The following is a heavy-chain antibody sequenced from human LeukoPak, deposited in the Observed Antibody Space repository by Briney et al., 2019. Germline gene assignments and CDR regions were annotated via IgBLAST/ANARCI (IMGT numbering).Heavy chain of an antibody. J-gene: IGHJ4*02. CDR3: ARDRNWNLDY. D-gene: IGHD1-20*01. V-gene: IGHV1-8*03. CDR1: GYTFTGYY. CDR2: MNPNSGNT. Sequence: GASVKVSCKSSGYTFTGYYMHWVRQATGQGLEWMGWMNPNSGNTGYAQKFQGRVTITRNTSISTAYMELSSLRSEDTAVYYCARDRNWNLDYWGQGTLVTVSS.